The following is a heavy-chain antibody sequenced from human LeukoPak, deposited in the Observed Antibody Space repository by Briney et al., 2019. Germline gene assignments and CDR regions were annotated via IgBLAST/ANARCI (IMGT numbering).Heavy chain of an antibody. D-gene: IGHD6-13*01. Sequence: GGSLRLSCAASAFTFSIHAMTWVRQAPGKGLEWVSSISGSGGSTYYADSVKGRFTISRDNAKNSLYLQMNSLRAEDTAVYYCATSLMQQLAYDAFDIWGQGTMVTVSS. CDR2: ISGSGGST. CDR3: ATSLMQQLAYDAFDI. J-gene: IGHJ3*02. V-gene: IGHV3-23*01. CDR1: AFTFSIHA.